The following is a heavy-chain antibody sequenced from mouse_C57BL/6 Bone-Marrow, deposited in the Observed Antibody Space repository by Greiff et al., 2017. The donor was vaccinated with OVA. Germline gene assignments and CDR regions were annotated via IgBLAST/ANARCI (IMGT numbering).Heavy chain of an antibody. CDR3: TRRGVYDYDGIDY. V-gene: IGHV1-5*01. Sequence: SGTVLARPGASVKMSCKTSGYTFTSYWMHWVKQRPGQGLEWIGAIYPGNSDTSYTQKFKGKAKLTAVTSASTAYMELSSLTNEDSAVYYCTRRGVYDYDGIDYWGQGTTLTVSS. CDR1: GYTFTSYW. D-gene: IGHD2-4*01. J-gene: IGHJ2*01. CDR2: IYPGNSDT.